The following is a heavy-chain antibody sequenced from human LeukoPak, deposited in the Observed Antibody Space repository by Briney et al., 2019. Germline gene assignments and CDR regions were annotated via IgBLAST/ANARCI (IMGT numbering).Heavy chain of an antibody. CDR2: ISSSGSTI. CDR1: GFTFSSYE. D-gene: IGHD2-15*01. J-gene: IGHJ6*03. CDR3: VRVTSGITGGNYYYYYMDV. V-gene: IGHV3-48*03. Sequence: AVSLTLSCAASGFTFSSYEMNWVRQAPGKGLEWVSYISSSGSTIYYADPVKGRFTISRDNAKDSMYLQMNSVRAEDTAVYYCVRVTSGITGGNYYYYYMDVWGKGTTVTISS.